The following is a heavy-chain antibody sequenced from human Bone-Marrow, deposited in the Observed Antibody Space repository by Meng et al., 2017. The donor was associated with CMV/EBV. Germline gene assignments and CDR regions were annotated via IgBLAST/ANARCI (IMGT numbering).Heavy chain of an antibody. Sequence: GGSLRLSCTASGFTFGDYAMNWVRQAPGKGPEWVSGINWNGGSTGYADSVKGRFTISRDNAKNSLYLQMNSLRAEDTALYYCARDQNWNYPPGAFDIWGQGTMVTVSS. D-gene: IGHD1-7*01. J-gene: IGHJ3*02. CDR2: INWNGGST. CDR1: GFTFGDYA. V-gene: IGHV3-20*04. CDR3: ARDQNWNYPPGAFDI.